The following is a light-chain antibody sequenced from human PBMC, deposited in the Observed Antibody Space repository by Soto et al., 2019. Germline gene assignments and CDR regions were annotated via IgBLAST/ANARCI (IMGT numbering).Light chain of an antibody. V-gene: IGKV4-1*01. CDR3: QQYYSTPPT. Sequence: DIVMTQSPDSLAVSLGERATINCKSSQSVLYNSNNKNYLAWYQQKPGQTPKLLIYWASTRESGVPDRFSGSGSGTDFTLTISSLQAEDVAVYYCQQYYSTPPTFGGGTRVEI. CDR2: WAS. CDR1: QSVLYNSNNKNY. J-gene: IGKJ4*01.